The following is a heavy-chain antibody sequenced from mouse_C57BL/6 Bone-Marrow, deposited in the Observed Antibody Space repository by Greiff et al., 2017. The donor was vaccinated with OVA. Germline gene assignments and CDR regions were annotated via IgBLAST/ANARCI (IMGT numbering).Heavy chain of an antibody. D-gene: IGHD1-1*01. CDR3: ARHGSSYFAY. CDR2: ISSGGSYT. CDR1: GFTFSSYG. Sequence: EVQVVESGGDLVKPGGSLKLSCAASGFTFSSYGMSWVRQTPDKRLEWVATISSGGSYTYYPDSVKGRFTISRDNAKTTLYLQMSSLKSEDTAMYYCARHGSSYFAYWGQGTLVTVSA. V-gene: IGHV5-6*01. J-gene: IGHJ3*01.